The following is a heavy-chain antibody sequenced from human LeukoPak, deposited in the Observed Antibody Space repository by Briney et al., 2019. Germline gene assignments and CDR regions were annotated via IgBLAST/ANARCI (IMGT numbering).Heavy chain of an antibody. Sequence: ASVKVSCKASGYTFTSYYMHWVRQAPGQGLEWMGLINPSGGSTSYAQKFQGRVTMTRDTSTSTVYMELSSLRSEDTAVYYCARDDYDPYYYYGMDVWGQGTTVTVSS. J-gene: IGHJ6*02. CDR1: GYTFTSYY. D-gene: IGHD4-17*01. CDR2: INPSGGST. CDR3: ARDDYDPYYYYGMDV. V-gene: IGHV1-46*01.